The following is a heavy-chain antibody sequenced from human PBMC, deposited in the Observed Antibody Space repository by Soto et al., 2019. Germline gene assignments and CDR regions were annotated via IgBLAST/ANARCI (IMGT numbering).Heavy chain of an antibody. D-gene: IGHD2-21*02. Sequence: PSETLSLTCAVSGYSISSGYYWGWIRQPPGKGLEWIGSIYHSGSTYYNPSLKSQVTISVDTSKNQFSLKLSSVTAADTAVYYCAREVYCGGDCYSKKDAFDIWGQGTMVTVSS. J-gene: IGHJ3*02. V-gene: IGHV4-38-2*02. CDR3: AREVYCGGDCYSKKDAFDI. CDR1: GYSISSGYY. CDR2: IYHSGST.